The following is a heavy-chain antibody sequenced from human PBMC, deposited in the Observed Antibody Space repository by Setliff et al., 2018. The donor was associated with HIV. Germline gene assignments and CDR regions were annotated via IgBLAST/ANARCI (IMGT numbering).Heavy chain of an antibody. D-gene: IGHD3-22*01. CDR2: THEDGTQK. CDR1: GFTFNNYC. V-gene: IGHV3-7*01. J-gene: IGHJ6*02. Sequence: GGSLRLSCAASGFTFNNYCMSWVRQAPGKGLEWVANTHEDGTQKYFVDSVRGRFTISRDNAKNSLYLQMNSLRGEDTALYYCARGPRSFYYDSTGPYSYYYGMDVWGQGTTVTVSS. CDR3: ARGPRSFYYDSTGPYSYYYGMDV.